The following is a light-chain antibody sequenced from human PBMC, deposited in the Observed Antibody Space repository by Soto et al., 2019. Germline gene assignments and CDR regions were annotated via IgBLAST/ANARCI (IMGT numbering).Light chain of an antibody. V-gene: IGKV3-11*01. CDR3: QQRDTWPPSIT. J-gene: IGKJ5*01. CDR2: DVS. CDR1: QSVSSH. Sequence: EIVLTQSPATLSLSPGERATLSCRASQSVSSHLAWYQQKPGQAPRLLIYDVSSRATGIPARFSGSGSGTDFTLTISSLEPEDFAVYYCQQRDTWPPSITFGQGTRLEIK.